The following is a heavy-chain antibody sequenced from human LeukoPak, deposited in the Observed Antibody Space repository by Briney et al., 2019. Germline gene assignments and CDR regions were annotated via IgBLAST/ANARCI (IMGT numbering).Heavy chain of an antibody. CDR1: GGSFSGYY. Sequence: PSETLSLTCAVYGGSFSGYYWSWIRQPPGKGLEWIGEINHSGSTNYNPSLKSRVTISVDTSKNQFSLKLSSVTAADTAVYYCASQMVRGRYFDYWGQGTLVTVSS. CDR2: INHSGST. D-gene: IGHD3-10*01. J-gene: IGHJ4*02. CDR3: ASQMVRGRYFDY. V-gene: IGHV4-34*01.